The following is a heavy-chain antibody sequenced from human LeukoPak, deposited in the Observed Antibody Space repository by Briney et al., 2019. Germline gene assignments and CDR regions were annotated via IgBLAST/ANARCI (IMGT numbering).Heavy chain of an antibody. Sequence: GGSLRLSCAASGFTFSSYSMNWVRQAPGKGLEWVSFISTSRSYIHNADSLKGRFTISRDNAKNSLYLQMNSLRAEDTAVYYCARVDRARYCSSTSCYVMDVWGKGTTVTISS. CDR3: ARVDRARYCSSTSCYVMDV. V-gene: IGHV3-21*01. J-gene: IGHJ6*04. CDR2: ISTSRSYI. D-gene: IGHD2-2*01. CDR1: GFTFSSYS.